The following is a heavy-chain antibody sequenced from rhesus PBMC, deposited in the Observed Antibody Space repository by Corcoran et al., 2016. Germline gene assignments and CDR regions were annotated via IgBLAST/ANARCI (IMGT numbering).Heavy chain of an antibody. Sequence: QVQLQESGPGVVKPSETLSLTCAVSGGSMSGYYLWSWIRQPPGKGLEWIGYIGGTSGTTNYNPSRKNRVTISKDTSQNQFSLRLTSVTAADTAVYFCAKSPAIAAADSWGQGVLVTVSS. CDR3: AKSPAIAAADS. V-gene: IGHV4-127*01. D-gene: IGHD6-25*01. J-gene: IGHJ4*01. CDR1: GGSMSGYY. CDR2: IGGTSGTT.